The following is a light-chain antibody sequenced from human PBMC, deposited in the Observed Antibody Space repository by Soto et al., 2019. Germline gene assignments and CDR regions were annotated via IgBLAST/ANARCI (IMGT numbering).Light chain of an antibody. CDR3: SFFDDSVTRRV. CDR2: NDD. V-gene: IGLV1-47*02. CDR1: GSNIGPKY. J-gene: IGLJ6*01. Sequence: SGSGSNIGPKYVYWFQQFPGTAPKLLIYNDDQRPSGVPDRFSGSKSGTSASLGIGGLRSEDEADYYCSFFDDSVTRRVFGVGPKV.